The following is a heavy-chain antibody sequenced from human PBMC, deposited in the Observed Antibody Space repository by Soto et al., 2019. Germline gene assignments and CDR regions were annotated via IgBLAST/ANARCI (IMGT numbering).Heavy chain of an antibody. CDR1: GDTFKNSV. Sequence: QVQLVQSGVEVKKPGSSVRVSCKASGDTFKNSVISWVRQAPGQGLEWMGGTIPLFGTTDYAQKFQGRLTMTTDESTTTAYMEVSRLTSEDTAVYYCAAERDVGKPSGDWGQGTPVIVSS. V-gene: IGHV1-69*01. CDR2: TIPLFGTT. J-gene: IGHJ1*01. CDR3: AAERDVGKPSGD. D-gene: IGHD1-1*01.